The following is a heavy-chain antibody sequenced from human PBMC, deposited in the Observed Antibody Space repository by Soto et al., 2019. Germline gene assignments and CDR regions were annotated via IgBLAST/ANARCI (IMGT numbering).Heavy chain of an antibody. CDR1: GYTFSDFD. J-gene: IGHJ6*02. Sequence: ASVKVSCKASGYTFSDFDINWLRQAAGQGPEWMGWMNARSGDTFSAQRLQGKFNMTWDTSLSTAYMEVGSLTSDDAAIYYCARGNPFNYAGFDVWGQGTTVTVSS. CDR3: ARGNPFNYAGFDV. CDR2: MNARSGDT. D-gene: IGHD3-16*01. V-gene: IGHV1-8*01.